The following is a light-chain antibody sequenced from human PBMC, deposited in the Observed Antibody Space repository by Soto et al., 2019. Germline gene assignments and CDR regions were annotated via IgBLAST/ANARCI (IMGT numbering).Light chain of an antibody. CDR1: QSVSSSY. CDR2: GAS. J-gene: IGKJ4*01. Sequence: EIVLTQSPGTLSLSPGERATLSCRASQSVSSSYLAWYQQKPGQAPRLLIYGASIRATGIPDRFSGSGSGTDFTLTISRLEPEDFAVYYCQQYGSPPLTFGGGTKVEIK. CDR3: QQYGSPPLT. V-gene: IGKV3-20*01.